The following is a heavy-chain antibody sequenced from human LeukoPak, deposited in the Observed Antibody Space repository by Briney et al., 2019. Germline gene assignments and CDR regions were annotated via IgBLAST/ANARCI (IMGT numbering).Heavy chain of an antibody. CDR1: GYTFTSYD. V-gene: IGHV1-8*01. Sequence: ASVKVSCKASGYTFTSYDINWVRQATGQGLEWMGWMNPNSSNTGYAQKFQGRVTMTRNTSISTAYMELSSLRSEDTAVYYCAGVIGSYGDYWFDPWGQGTLVTVSS. CDR3: AGVIGSYGDYWFDP. D-gene: IGHD4-17*01. J-gene: IGHJ5*02. CDR2: MNPNSSNT.